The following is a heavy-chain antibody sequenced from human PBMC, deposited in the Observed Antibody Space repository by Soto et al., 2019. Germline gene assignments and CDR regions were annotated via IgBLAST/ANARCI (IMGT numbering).Heavy chain of an antibody. D-gene: IGHD3-22*01. CDR1: GSSITSSNW. CDR2: SYHSGSS. V-gene: IGHV4-4*02. Sequence: QVQLRESGPGLVKPSGTLSLTCAVSGSSITSSNWWTWVRQPPGKGLEWIGESYHSGSSNYNPSLMTRVTIPVDKSKNQFFLKLSSVIAADPAVYYCAMRYYYDTSAYYLGDWGQGTLVTVSS. CDR3: AMRYYYDTSAYYLGD. J-gene: IGHJ4*02.